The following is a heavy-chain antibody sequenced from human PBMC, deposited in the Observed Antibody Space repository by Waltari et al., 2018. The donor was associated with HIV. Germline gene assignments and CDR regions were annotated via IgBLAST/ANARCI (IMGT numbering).Heavy chain of an antibody. CDR1: GFTFSSYA. CDR3: ARDPQYCSSTSCSYYFDY. V-gene: IGHV3-30-3*01. CDR2: ISYDGSNK. J-gene: IGHJ4*01. D-gene: IGHD2-2*01. Sequence: QVQLVESGGGVVQPGRSLRLSCAASGFTFSSYAMHWVRQAPGKGLEWVAVISYDGSNKYYADSVKGRFTISRDNSKNTLYLQMNSLRAEDTAVYYCARDPQYCSSTSCSYYFDYWG.